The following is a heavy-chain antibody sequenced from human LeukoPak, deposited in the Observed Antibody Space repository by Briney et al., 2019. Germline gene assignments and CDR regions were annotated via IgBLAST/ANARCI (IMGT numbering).Heavy chain of an antibody. CDR1: GFTFSSYA. CDR3: ASDYGGKCCYYFDY. D-gene: IGHD4-23*01. CDR2: ISYDGTDK. J-gene: IGHJ4*02. V-gene: IGHV3-30-3*01. Sequence: GRSLRLSCVASGFTFSSYAMHWVRQAPGKGLEWVAVISYDGTDKYYADSVKGRFTISRDNSKNTLYLQMNGLRAEDTAVYYCASDYGGKCCYYFDYWGQGTLVTVSS.